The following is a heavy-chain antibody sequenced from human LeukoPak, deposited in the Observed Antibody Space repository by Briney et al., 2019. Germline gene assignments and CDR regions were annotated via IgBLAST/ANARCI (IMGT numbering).Heavy chain of an antibody. CDR2: IRGGSNT. CDR1: GFTVRSYY. J-gene: IGHJ4*02. V-gene: IGHV3-53*01. D-gene: IGHD2/OR15-2a*01. CDR3: ARALVSGGGAYFDY. Sequence: GGSLRLSCAASGFTVRSYYVSWVRQAPGEGLEWVSFIRGGSNTYYADSVKGRFTISRDNSKNSLYLQMNSLRVEDTAVYYCARALVSGGGAYFDYWGQGTLVTVSS.